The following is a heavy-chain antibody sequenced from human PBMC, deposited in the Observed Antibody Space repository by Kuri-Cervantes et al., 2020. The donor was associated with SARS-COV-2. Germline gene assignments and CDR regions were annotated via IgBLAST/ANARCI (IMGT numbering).Heavy chain of an antibody. CDR2: ISYDGSNK. Sequence: GESLKISCAVSGFTFSSYGMHWVRQAPGKGLEWVAVISYDGSNKYYADSVKGRFTISRDNSKNTLYLQMNSLRAEDTAVYYCAKDVGYFGGMDVWGQGTTVTVSS. CDR3: AKDVGYFGGMDV. CDR1: GFTFSSYG. V-gene: IGHV3-30*18. J-gene: IGHJ6*02. D-gene: IGHD3-9*01.